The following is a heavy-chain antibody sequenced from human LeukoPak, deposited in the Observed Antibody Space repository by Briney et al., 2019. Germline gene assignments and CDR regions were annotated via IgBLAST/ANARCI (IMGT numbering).Heavy chain of an antibody. Sequence: PGGSLRLSCATSGFTFSSYWIHWVRQVPGKGLVWVSRVNGDGTSTSYADSVQGRFTISRDNAKNTLYLYMNSLRGDDTAIYFCVRSCSSGSCYGYKDYWGQGTLVTVSS. CDR1: GFTFSSYW. CDR2: VNGDGTST. V-gene: IGHV3-74*01. J-gene: IGHJ4*02. CDR3: VRSCSSGSCYGYKDY. D-gene: IGHD2-2*01.